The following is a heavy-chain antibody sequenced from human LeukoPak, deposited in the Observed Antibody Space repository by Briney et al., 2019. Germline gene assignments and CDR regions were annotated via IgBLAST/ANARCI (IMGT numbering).Heavy chain of an antibody. V-gene: IGHV4-59*01. CDR3: ARVKRPQSRIVGATAAPYYGMDV. CDR1: GGSISSYY. J-gene: IGHJ6*02. Sequence: SETLSLTCTVSGGSISSYYWSWIRQPPGKGLEWIGYIYYSGSTNYNPSLKSRVTISVDTSKNQFSLKLSSVTAADTAVYYCARVKRPQSRIVGATAAPYYGMDVWGQGTTVTVSS. D-gene: IGHD1-26*01. CDR2: IYYSGST.